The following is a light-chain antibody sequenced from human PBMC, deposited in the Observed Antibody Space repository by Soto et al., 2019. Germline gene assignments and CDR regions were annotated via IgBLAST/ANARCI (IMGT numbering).Light chain of an antibody. CDR2: THN. CDR3: AAWDNSLSGWV. CDR1: SSNIGSNY. V-gene: IGLV1-47*02. Sequence: QSVLTQPPSASGTPGQRVTISCSGSSSNIGSNYVYWYQQLPGTAPKLLIYTHNQRPSGVPDRFSGSNSGTSASLAISGLRSDDEADYYCAAWDNSLSGWVFGGGTKLTVL. J-gene: IGLJ3*02.